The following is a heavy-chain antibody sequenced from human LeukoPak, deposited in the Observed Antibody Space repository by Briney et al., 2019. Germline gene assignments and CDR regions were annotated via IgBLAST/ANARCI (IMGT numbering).Heavy chain of an antibody. CDR1: GFTFSSYN. CDR2: ISSGAGYI. V-gene: IGHV3-21*06. D-gene: IGHD2-15*01. J-gene: IGHJ4*02. CDR3: ARTDCTGGSCYSLDY. Sequence: GGSLRLSCAASGFTFSSYNMNWVRQAPGKGLEWVSSISSGAGYIYYADSVKGRFTISRDNAKYSLYLQMNSLRAEDTAVYNCARTDCTGGSCYSLDYWGQGTLVTVSS.